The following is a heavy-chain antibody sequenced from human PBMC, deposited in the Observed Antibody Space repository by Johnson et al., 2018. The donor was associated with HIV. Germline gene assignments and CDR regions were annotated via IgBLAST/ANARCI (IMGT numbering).Heavy chain of an antibody. J-gene: IGHJ3*02. CDR1: GFMFDDYG. CDR3: ARESIFGVVIYAFDI. CDR2: INWTGGRN. Sequence: MLLVESGGGVVRPGGSLRLSCAASGFMFDDYGMSWVRQVPGDGLEWVSHINWTGGRNGYAISMKSRFTISRDNAKKSLYMQMNSLRAEDTGLYYCARESIFGVVIYAFDIWGQGTMVTVSS. D-gene: IGHD3-3*01. V-gene: IGHV3-20*04.